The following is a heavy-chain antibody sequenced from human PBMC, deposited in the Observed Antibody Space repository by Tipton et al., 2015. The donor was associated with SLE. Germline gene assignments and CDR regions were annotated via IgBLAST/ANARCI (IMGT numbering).Heavy chain of an antibody. D-gene: IGHD6-19*01. CDR1: GGSISSYY. CDR2: IYTSGRT. J-gene: IGHJ4*01. V-gene: IGHV4-4*07. CDR3: ARGAVAGSAYFDY. Sequence: TLSLTCIVSGGSISSYYWSWIRQPAGKGLEWIGRIYTSGRTNYNPSLKSRLTISVDTSKNHFSLELSSVTAADTAVYYCARGAVAGSAYFDYWGQGTLATVSS.